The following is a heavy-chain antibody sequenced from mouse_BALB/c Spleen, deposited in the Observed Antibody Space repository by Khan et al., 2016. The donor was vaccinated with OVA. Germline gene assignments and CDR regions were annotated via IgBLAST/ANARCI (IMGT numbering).Heavy chain of an antibody. V-gene: IGHV1-7*01. CDR3: AGRGLRWDFDY. J-gene: IGHJ2*01. Sequence: LEVSGAELAKPGASVKMSCKASGYTFINYWILWVKQRPGQGLEWIGYINPSTGYTEYNQNFKDKATLTADKSSSTAYMQLSSLTSEDSAVYYCAGRGLRWDFDYWGQGTTLTVSS. CDR2: INPSTGYT. CDR1: GYTFINYW. D-gene: IGHD1-1*01.